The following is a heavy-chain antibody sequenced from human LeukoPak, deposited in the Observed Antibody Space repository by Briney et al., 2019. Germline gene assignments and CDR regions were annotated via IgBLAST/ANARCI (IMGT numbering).Heavy chain of an antibody. J-gene: IGHJ4*02. V-gene: IGHV1-2*02. D-gene: IGHD5-18*01. Sequence: ASVKVSCKASGYTFTGYYMHWVRQAPGQGLEWMGWINPNSGGTSYAQKFQGRVTMSRDTSITTAYMELSRLRSDDTAVYYCARDLNTAMVNPLFDYWGQGTLVTVSS. CDR1: GYTFTGYY. CDR2: INPNSGGT. CDR3: ARDLNTAMVNPLFDY.